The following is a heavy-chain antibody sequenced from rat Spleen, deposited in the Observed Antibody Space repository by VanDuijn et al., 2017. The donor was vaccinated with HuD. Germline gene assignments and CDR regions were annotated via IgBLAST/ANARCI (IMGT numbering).Heavy chain of an antibody. Sequence: VQLKESGPGLVKPSLTLSLTCTVSGYSITSNYWGWIRKFPGNKMEWIGHISYSGSTKYNPSLKSRIAITRDTSKNQFFLELNSVTLEDTATYYCARGGSSYVMDAWGQGASVTVSS. D-gene: IGHD5-1*01. CDR1: GYSITSNY. CDR3: ARGGSSYVMDA. CDR2: ISYSGST. J-gene: IGHJ4*01. V-gene: IGHV3-1*01.